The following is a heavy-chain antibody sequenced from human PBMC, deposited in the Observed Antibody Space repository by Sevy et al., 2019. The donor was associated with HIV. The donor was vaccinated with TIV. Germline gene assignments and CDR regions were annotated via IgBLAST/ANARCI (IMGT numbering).Heavy chain of an antibody. CDR3: AAGTVVTPYWFDP. D-gene: IGHD2-21*02. CDR1: GITFSYYS. J-gene: IGHJ5*02. CDR2: ISSSSSYI. Sequence: GGSLRLSCVGSGITFSYYSMNWVRQAPGKGLEWVSSISSSSSYIYYADSVKGRFTISRDNAKNSLYLQMNSLRAEDTAVYYCAAGTVVTPYWFDPWGQGTLVTVSS. V-gene: IGHV3-21*01.